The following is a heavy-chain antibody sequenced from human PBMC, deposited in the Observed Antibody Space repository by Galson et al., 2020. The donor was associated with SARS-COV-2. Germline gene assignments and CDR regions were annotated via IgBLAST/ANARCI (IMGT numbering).Heavy chain of an antibody. CDR2: IYYSGST. J-gene: IGHJ5*02. Sequence: ETLSLTCTVSGGSISSYSWSWIRQPPGKGLEWIGYIYYSGSTKYNPSLKSRVTISVDTSKNQFSLKLSSLIAADTAVYYCARGFDRWGQGTLVTVSS. V-gene: IGHV4-59*08. CDR1: GGSISSYS. CDR3: ARGFDR.